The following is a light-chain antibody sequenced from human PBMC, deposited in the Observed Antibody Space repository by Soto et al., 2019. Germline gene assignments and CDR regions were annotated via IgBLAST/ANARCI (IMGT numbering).Light chain of an antibody. V-gene: IGLV1-44*01. CDR1: SSNIGIST. Sequence: QPVLTQPPSASGTPGQKVTISCSGSSSNIGISTVNWYQVLQGTAPKLLIFGNHQRPSGVPDRISGSKSGTSASLAISGLQSEDEADYFCATWDDSLNAWVFGGGTKLTVL. CDR2: GNH. CDR3: ATWDDSLNAWV. J-gene: IGLJ3*02.